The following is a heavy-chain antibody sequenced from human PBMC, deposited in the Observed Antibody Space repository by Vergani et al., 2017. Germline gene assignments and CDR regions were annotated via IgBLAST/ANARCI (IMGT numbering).Heavy chain of an antibody. CDR1: GFKFDEYA. Sequence: EVELEEFGGGLAQPGMSLRLSCAASGFKFDEYAMHLVRQAPGKGREWVAGISWNSNSEDYADSVEGRFTISRDNAKNSVFLQMSSLTSEDTAVYYCAKSDKRGVAIIEYFFDHWGHGSLVTVSS. V-gene: IGHV3-9*01. J-gene: IGHJ4*01. CDR2: ISWNSNSE. CDR3: AKSDKRGVAIIEYFFDH. D-gene: IGHD3-3*01.